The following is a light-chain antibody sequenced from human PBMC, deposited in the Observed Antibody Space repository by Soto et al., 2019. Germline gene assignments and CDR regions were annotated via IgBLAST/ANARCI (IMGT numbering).Light chain of an antibody. CDR3: CSYAGSSIVV. Sequence: QSALTQPASVSGSPGQSITISCTGTSSDVGSYNLVSWYQQHPGKAPKLMIYEVSKRPSGVSNRFSGSKSGITASLTISGLQAEDEADYYCCSYAGSSIVVFGGGTKLTVL. CDR2: EVS. J-gene: IGLJ2*01. CDR1: SSDVGSYNL. V-gene: IGLV2-23*02.